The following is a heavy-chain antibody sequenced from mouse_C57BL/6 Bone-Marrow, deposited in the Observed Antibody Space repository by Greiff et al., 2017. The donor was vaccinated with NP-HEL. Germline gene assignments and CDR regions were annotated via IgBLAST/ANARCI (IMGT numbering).Heavy chain of an antibody. Sequence: EVQLVESGEGLVKPGGSLKLSCAASGFTFSSYAMSWVRQTPEKRLEWVAYISSGGDYIDYGDTVKGRFTISRDTARNTLYLQMSSLKSEDTAMYYCTREGYYYPYWYFDVWGTGTTVTVSS. CDR3: TREGYYYPYWYFDV. J-gene: IGHJ1*03. D-gene: IGHD1-1*01. V-gene: IGHV5-9-1*02. CDR2: ISSGGDYI. CDR1: GFTFSSYA.